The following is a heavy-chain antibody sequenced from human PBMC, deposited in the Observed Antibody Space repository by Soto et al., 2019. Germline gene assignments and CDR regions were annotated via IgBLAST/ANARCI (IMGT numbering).Heavy chain of an antibody. V-gene: IGHV1-18*01. CDR1: GGTFSSYA. CDR2: ISAYNGNT. D-gene: IGHD5-18*01. J-gene: IGHJ3*02. Sequence: ASVKVSCKASGGTFSSYAISWVRQAPGQGLEWMGGISAYNGNTNYAQKFQGRVTMTTDTSTSTAYMELRSLRSDDTAVYYCARGSDTAMAPDAFDIWGQGTMVTVSS. CDR3: ARGSDTAMAPDAFDI.